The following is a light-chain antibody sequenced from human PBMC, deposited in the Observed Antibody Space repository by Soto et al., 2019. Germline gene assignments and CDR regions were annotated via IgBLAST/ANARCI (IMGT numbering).Light chain of an antibody. V-gene: IGKV3-15*01. J-gene: IGKJ1*01. Sequence: ILMTQSPATLSVSPGERATLSCRASQSVSNNLAWYQQNPGQAPRLLIYDASTRATGIPARFSGSGSGTEFTLTISGLQSEDFADYYCQQYNNWPPWTFGQGTKVEIK. CDR3: QQYNNWPPWT. CDR1: QSVSNN. CDR2: DAS.